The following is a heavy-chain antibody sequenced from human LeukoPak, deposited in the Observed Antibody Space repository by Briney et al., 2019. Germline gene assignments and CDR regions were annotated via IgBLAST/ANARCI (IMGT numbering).Heavy chain of an antibody. D-gene: IGHD6-6*01. J-gene: IGHJ6*03. CDR2: IYYSGST. CDR3: ARADGAALPPYYYYYMDV. V-gene: IGHV4-39*07. CDR1: GGSISSSSYY. Sequence: SETLSLTCTVSGGSISSSSYYWGWIRQPPGKGLEWIGSIYYSGSTYYNPSLKSRVTISVDTSKNQFSLKLSSVTAADTAVYYCARADGAALPPYYYYYMDVWGKGTTVTVSS.